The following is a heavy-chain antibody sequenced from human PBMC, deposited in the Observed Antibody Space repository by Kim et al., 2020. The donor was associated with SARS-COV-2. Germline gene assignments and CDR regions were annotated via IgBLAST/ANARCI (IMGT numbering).Heavy chain of an antibody. CDR2: ISTSGGST. D-gene: IGHD3-10*01. J-gene: IGHJ4*02. V-gene: IGHV3-23*01. CDR3: AKNRQADRGGYYGSRSLYYFDS. Sequence: GGSLRLSCAASGFTFSSYDMTWVRQAPGKRLEWVSVISTSGGSTFYADSVKGRFTISRDNSKSTLYLQMSSLRDDDTAVYYCAKNRQADRGGYYGSRSLYYFDSWGQGTLVTVSS. CDR1: GFTFSSYD.